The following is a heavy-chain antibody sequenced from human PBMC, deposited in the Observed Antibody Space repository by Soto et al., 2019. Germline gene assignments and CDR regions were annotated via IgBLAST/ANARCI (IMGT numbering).Heavy chain of an antibody. D-gene: IGHD3-10*01. V-gene: IGHV3-11*01. Sequence: GGSLRLSCAASGLFFSDYYLSWIRQAPGKALECVAYISGTGDTKYYADSVTGRFTISRDNPKNSLYLQMNSLRPEDAAVYYCAIGGGQIYYKGLDVWCQVTTLTV. J-gene: IGHJ6*02. CDR1: GLFFSDYY. CDR3: AIGGGQIYYKGLDV. CDR2: ISGTGDTK.